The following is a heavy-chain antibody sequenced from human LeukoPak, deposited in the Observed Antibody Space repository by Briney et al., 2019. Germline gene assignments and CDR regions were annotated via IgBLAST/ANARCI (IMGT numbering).Heavy chain of an antibody. J-gene: IGHJ5*02. CDR2: INSDGSST. Sequence: GGSLRLSCAASGFTFSSYWMHWVRQAPGKGLVWVSRINSDGSSTSYADSVKGRFTISRDDAKNTLYLQMNSLRAEDTAVYYCARAVYSSGWYPWLDPWGQGTLVTVSS. V-gene: IGHV3-74*01. CDR1: GFTFSSYW. D-gene: IGHD6-19*01. CDR3: ARAVYSSGWYPWLDP.